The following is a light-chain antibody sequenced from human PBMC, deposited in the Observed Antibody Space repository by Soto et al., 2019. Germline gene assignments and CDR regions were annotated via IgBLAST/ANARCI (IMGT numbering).Light chain of an antibody. CDR1: QSVSNNY. CDR3: QQYKDLPLT. CDR2: GAS. J-gene: IGKJ4*01. Sequence: IVLTQSLGALSLSPGERATISCRASQSVSNNYLPWYQQKPGQAPRLLIYGASNRATGIPDRFSGSGSGTEFTLTIISLQSEDSAVYYCQQYKDLPLTFGGGTKVDIK. V-gene: IGKV3-20*01.